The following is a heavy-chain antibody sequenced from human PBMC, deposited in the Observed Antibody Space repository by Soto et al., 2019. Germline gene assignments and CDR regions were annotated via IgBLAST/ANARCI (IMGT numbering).Heavy chain of an antibody. CDR1: GFTFSSYG. Sequence: VGSLRLSCAASGFTFSSYGMHWVRQAPGKGLEWVAVISYDGSNKYYADSVKGRFTISRDNSKNTLYLQMNSLRAEDTAVYYCAKAPGLDYYDSSGYSLFDYWGQGTLVTVSS. CDR3: AKAPGLDYYDSSGYSLFDY. V-gene: IGHV3-30*18. CDR2: ISYDGSNK. D-gene: IGHD3-22*01. J-gene: IGHJ4*02.